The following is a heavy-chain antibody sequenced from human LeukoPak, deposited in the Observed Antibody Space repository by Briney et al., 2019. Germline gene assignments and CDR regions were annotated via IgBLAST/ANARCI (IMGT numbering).Heavy chain of an antibody. Sequence: GGSLRFSCAASGFTFSSYAMSWVRQAPGKGLEWVSAISGSGGSTYYADSVKGRFTISRDNSKNTLYLQMNSLRAEDTAVYYCAKLPYYDFWSGYYTLDYWGQGTLVTVSS. CDR1: GFTFSSYA. J-gene: IGHJ4*02. D-gene: IGHD3-3*01. CDR2: ISGSGGST. CDR3: AKLPYYDFWSGYYTLDY. V-gene: IGHV3-23*01.